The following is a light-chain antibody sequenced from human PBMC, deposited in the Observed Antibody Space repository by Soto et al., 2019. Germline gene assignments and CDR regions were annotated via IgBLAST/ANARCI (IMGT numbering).Light chain of an antibody. V-gene: IGKV3-15*01. CDR1: QSVGSN. Sequence: ETVMTQSPATLSVSPGERATLSCRASQSVGSNLAWYQLKPGQAPRLLIYGASTRAIGTTTRFSGSGSGTEFTLTISILQSEDFAVYCCHQYNNWPPAFGQGTKVEIK. CDR2: GAS. J-gene: IGKJ1*01. CDR3: HQYNNWPPA.